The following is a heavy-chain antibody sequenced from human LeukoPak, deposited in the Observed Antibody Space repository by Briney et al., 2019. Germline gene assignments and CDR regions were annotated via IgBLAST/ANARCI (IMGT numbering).Heavy chain of an antibody. V-gene: IGHV3-23*01. Sequence: GSLRLSCAASGFTFASSGMTWVRQAPGKGLEWVSGITSAGSTYYADSVKGRFTAFTDTSKSTLYIQMNSLRVEDTAIYYCAGHDNTSPRYWGQGVLVTVSS. CDR2: ITSAGST. J-gene: IGHJ4*02. CDR1: GFTFASSG. D-gene: IGHD3-9*01. CDR3: AGHDNTSPRY.